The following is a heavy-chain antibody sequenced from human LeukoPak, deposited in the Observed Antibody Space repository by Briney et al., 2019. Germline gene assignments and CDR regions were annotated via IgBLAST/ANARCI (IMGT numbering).Heavy chain of an antibody. D-gene: IGHD6-19*01. CDR3: AKDQEQWLVIHYYYGMDV. J-gene: IGHJ6*02. Sequence: GGSLRLSCAASGFTFSDYSMRWVRQAPGKGLEWVSSISGTGDVSKYADSVKGRFTISRDNSKNTLYLQVNSLRAEETAVYYCAKDQEQWLVIHYYYGMDVWGQGTLVTVSS. V-gene: IGHV3-23*01. CDR1: GFTFSDYS. CDR2: ISGTGDVS.